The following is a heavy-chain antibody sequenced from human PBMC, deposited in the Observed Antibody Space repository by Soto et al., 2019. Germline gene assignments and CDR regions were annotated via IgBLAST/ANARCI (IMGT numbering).Heavy chain of an antibody. CDR3: ARSWVTGKGGMEV. CDR2: INGYTGNT. CDR1: GYTFTSYG. Sequence: QVQLVQSGGEVKKPGASVKVSCNASGYTFTSYGFSWVRQAPGQGLEWMGWINGYTGNTHYAQKLQGRVTMTIDTSTSTAYMELWTLISDDTAVYYCARSWVTGKGGMEVWGQGTTVTVSS. V-gene: IGHV1-18*01. J-gene: IGHJ6*02. D-gene: IGHD3-16*01.